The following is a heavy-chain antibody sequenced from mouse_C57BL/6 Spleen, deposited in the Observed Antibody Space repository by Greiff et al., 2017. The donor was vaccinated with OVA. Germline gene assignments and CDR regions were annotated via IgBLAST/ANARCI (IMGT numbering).Heavy chain of an antibody. CDR3: ARDSSDVWYFDV. CDR2: IYPSDSET. J-gene: IGHJ1*03. Sequence: QVQLQQPGAELVRPGSSVKLSCKASGYTFTSYWMDWVKQRPGQGLEWIGNIYPSDSETHYNQKFKDKATLTVDKSSSTAYMQLSSLTSEDSAVYYCARDSSDVWYFDVWGTGTTVTVSS. CDR1: GYTFTSYW. D-gene: IGHD3-2*02. V-gene: IGHV1-61*01.